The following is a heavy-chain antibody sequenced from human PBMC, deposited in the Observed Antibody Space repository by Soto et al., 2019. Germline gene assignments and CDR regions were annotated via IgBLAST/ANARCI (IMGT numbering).Heavy chain of an antibody. D-gene: IGHD3-22*01. CDR1: GFTFSGFS. Sequence: PGGSLRLSCAASGFTFSGFSMNWVRQAPGKGLEWVSSVTSSPIYMFYADSVKGRFTISRDYAKDSLFLQMNSLRADDTAVYYCAREADFASSGYVLDYWGLGTMITFSS. CDR3: AREADFASSGYVLDY. V-gene: IGHV3-21*01. J-gene: IGHJ4*02. CDR2: VTSSPIYM.